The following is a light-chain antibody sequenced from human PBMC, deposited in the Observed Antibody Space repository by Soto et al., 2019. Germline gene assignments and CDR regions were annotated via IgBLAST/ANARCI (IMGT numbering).Light chain of an antibody. V-gene: IGKV1-12*01. Sequence: DIQMTQSPSSVSASVEDRVTITCRASQGINNWLAWYQQKPGKVPKLLIYAASSLQSGVPSRFSGSGSGTDFTLTISSLQPEDFATYYCQQAHSFPRTFGQGTKLEIK. CDR2: AAS. J-gene: IGKJ2*01. CDR3: QQAHSFPRT. CDR1: QGINNW.